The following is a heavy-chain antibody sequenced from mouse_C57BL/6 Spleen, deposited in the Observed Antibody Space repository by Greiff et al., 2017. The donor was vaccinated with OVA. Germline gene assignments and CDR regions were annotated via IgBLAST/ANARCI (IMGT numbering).Heavy chain of an antibody. V-gene: IGHV1-53*01. CDR1: GYTFTSYW. CDR2: INPSNGGT. CDR3: AREDYGNSDYFDY. Sequence: VQLQQPGTELVKPGASVKLSCKASGYTFTSYWMHWVKQRPGQGLEWIGNINPSNGGTNYNEKFKSKATLTVDKSSSTAYMQLSSLTSEDSAVYDCAREDYGNSDYFDYWGQGTTLTVSS. D-gene: IGHD2-1*01. J-gene: IGHJ2*01.